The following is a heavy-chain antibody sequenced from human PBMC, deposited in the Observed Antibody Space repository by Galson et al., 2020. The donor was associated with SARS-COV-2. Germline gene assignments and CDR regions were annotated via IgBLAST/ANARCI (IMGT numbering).Heavy chain of an antibody. J-gene: IGHJ4*02. CDR1: GFTFSSYA. Sequence: GESLKISCAASGFTFSSYAMHWVRQAPGKGLEWVAVISYDGSNKYYADSVKGRFTISRDNSKNTLYLQMNSLRAEDTAVYYCASEQMGDSLIYWCQGTLVTASS. CDR3: ASEQMGDSLIY. CDR2: ISYDGSNK. V-gene: IGHV3-30*04. D-gene: IGHD2-21*02.